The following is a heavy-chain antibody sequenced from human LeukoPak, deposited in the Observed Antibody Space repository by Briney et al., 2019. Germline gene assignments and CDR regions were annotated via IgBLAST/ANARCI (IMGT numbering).Heavy chain of an antibody. CDR1: GFTFSNYA. V-gene: IGHV3-23*01. Sequence: WGSLRLSCSASGFTFSNYAMNWVGQAPGKGLEWVSTISGNGGSTYYADSVKGRFTRSRDNSKNTLSLQMNSLRAEDTAVYYCAKERLARGADYWGQGTLVTVSS. J-gene: IGHJ4*02. D-gene: IGHD3-10*01. CDR2: ISGNGGST. CDR3: AKERLARGADY.